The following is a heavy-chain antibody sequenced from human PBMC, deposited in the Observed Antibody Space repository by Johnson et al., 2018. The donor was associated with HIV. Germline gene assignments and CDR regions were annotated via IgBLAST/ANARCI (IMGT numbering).Heavy chain of an antibody. V-gene: IGHV3-74*01. D-gene: IGHD3-10*01. CDR1: GFTFSSYW. Sequence: VRLVESGGGLVQPGGSLRLSCAASGFTFSSYWMHWVRQAPGKGLVWVSRIKTDGSDTNYADSVKGRFTISRDNAKNTVYLQMDSLRDEDMAVYYCARGALGSFDIWGQGTMVTVSA. J-gene: IGHJ3*02. CDR3: ARGALGSFDI. CDR2: IKTDGSDT.